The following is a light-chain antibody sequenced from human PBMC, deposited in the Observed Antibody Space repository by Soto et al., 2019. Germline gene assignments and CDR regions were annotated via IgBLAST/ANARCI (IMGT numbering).Light chain of an antibody. CDR3: LQDYTSPYT. V-gene: IGKV1-6*01. Sequence: AIQMTQSPSSLSASIGDRVTITCRASQGVGNDLGWYQHKPGQAPKLLIYAASSLESGVPSRFSGSGSGTDFTLTINSLQHEDFATYYCLQDYTSPYTFGPGTKVEI. CDR2: AAS. CDR1: QGVGND. J-gene: IGKJ2*01.